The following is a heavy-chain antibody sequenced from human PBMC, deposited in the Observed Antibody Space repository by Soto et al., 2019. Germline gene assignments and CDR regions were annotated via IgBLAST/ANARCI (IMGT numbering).Heavy chain of an antibody. CDR3: ARPSKVAAAGTPALAFDI. CDR2: IIPIFGTT. V-gene: IGHV1-69*13. D-gene: IGHD6-13*01. Sequence: SVKVSCKASGGTFSRYGISWARQAPGQGLEWMGGIIPIFGTTSYAQKFQGRVTITADESTSTAYMELSSLRSEDTAVYYCARPSKVAAAGTPALAFDIWGQGTMVTVSS. J-gene: IGHJ3*02. CDR1: GGTFSRYG.